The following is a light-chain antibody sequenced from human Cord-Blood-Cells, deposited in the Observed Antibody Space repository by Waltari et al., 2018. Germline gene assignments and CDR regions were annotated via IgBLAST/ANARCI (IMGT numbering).Light chain of an antibody. CDR3: QQYNSYQIT. Sequence: DIQMTQSASTLSASVGDRVTITCRASQSISIWLAWYQQKPGKAPKLLIYNASSLESGGPSRFSGSGSGTEFTLTISSLPPDDFATYYCQQYNSYQITFGQGTRLEIK. CDR1: QSISIW. V-gene: IGKV1-5*03. J-gene: IGKJ5*01. CDR2: NAS.